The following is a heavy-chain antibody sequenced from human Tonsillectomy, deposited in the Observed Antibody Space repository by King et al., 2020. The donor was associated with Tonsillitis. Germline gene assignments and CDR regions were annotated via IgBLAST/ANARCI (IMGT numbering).Heavy chain of an antibody. D-gene: IGHD3-22*01. CDR1: GGSISSGSYH. V-gene: IGHV4-39*07. Sequence: QMQLQESGPGLVKPSETLSLICTVSGGSISSGSYHWGWIRQPPGKGLEWIGGIYHSGSTYYNPSLKSRVTISVDTSKNQFSLKLNSVTAADTAVYYCARDDSSGYDYYYYGMDVWGQGTTVTVSS. CDR2: IYHSGST. CDR3: ARDDSSGYDYYYYGMDV. J-gene: IGHJ6*02.